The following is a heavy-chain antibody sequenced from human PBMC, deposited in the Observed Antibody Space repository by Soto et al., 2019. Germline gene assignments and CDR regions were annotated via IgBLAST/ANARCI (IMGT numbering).Heavy chain of an antibody. CDR1: GYPFTHYG. J-gene: IGHJ6*02. D-gene: IGHD3-22*01. V-gene: IGHV1-18*01. CDR3: ARDQSFDRSYYYGIDF. Sequence: QVQLVQSGAEVKKPGASVKVSCKSSGYPFTHYGITWIRQAPGQGLEWMGWISPFNGNTNYGQTLQGRVTLTTDTFTSTVYMELRRLRSDDTAVYYCARDQSFDRSYYYGIDFWGQGTTVTVSS. CDR2: ISPFNGNT.